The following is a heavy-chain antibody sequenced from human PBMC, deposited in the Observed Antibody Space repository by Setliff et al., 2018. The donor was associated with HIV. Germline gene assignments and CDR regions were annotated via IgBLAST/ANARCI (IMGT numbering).Heavy chain of an antibody. CDR2: TIPVLSMS. CDR3: ATSFDSGVAPFDN. D-gene: IGHD3-10*01. CDR1: EDTFNSYT. Sequence: ASVKVSCKASEDTFNSYTIHWVRQTPGQGLEWMGRTIPVLSMSNFALKFQGRGSIFADKSTSTAYLGLNGLTSEDTVIYYCATSFDSGVAPFDNWGQGTLVTVSS. V-gene: IGHV1-69*02. J-gene: IGHJ4*02.